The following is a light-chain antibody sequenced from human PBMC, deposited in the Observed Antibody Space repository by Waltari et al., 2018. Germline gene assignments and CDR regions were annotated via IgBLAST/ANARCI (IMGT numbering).Light chain of an antibody. CDR1: TPNIGNNY. Sequence: SVLTQAPSVSAAPGQTVTISCSGSTPNIGNNYVSWYQQFPGTAPKIVIYEDKRRPAGIPDRFSGSKSGASATLGITGLQTGDEADYYCGSWDSSLGIGVLGGGTRLTVL. CDR3: GSWDSSLGIGV. V-gene: IGLV1-51*01. J-gene: IGLJ3*02. CDR2: EDK.